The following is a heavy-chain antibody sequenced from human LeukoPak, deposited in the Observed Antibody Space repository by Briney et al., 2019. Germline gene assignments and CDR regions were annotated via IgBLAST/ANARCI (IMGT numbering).Heavy chain of an antibody. CDR3: AKGKGSSSSSIDW. D-gene: IGHD2-15*01. Sequence: GGSLRLSCAASGFTFDTCAMSWVRQAPGRGLEWVSLISSSGGSTYYADSVKGRFTVSRDNSKNTLYLQIHSLRAEDTAVYYCAKGKGSSSSSIDWWGQGTLVTVSS. CDR2: ISSSGGST. V-gene: IGHV3-23*01. J-gene: IGHJ4*02. CDR1: GFTFDTCA.